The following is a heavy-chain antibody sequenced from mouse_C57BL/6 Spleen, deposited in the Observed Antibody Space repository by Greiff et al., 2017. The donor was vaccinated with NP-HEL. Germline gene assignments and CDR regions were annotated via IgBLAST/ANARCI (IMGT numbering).Heavy chain of an antibody. D-gene: IGHD2-4*01. CDR2: IRNKANGYTT. V-gene: IGHV7-3*01. CDR3: ARWGDYGFYAMDY. CDR1: GFTFTDYY. J-gene: IGHJ4*01. Sequence: EVQGVESGGGLVQPGGSLSLSCAASGFTFTDYYMSWVRQPPGKALEWLGFIRNKANGYTTEYSASVKGRFTISRDNSQSILYLQMNALRAEDSATYYCARWGDYGFYAMDYWGQGTSVTVSS.